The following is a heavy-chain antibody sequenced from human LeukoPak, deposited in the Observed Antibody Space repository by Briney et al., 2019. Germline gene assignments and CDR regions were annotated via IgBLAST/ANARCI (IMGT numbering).Heavy chain of an antibody. D-gene: IGHD3-9*01. CDR2: ISSSSSTI. V-gene: IGHV3-48*04. CDR1: GFTFSSYS. Sequence: GGSLRLSCAASGFTFSSYSMNWVRQAPGKGLEWVSYISSSSSTIYYADSVKDRFTISRDNAKNSLYLQMNSLRAEDTAVYHCARAYYDILTGYYNVLDYWGQGTLVTVSS. J-gene: IGHJ4*02. CDR3: ARAYYDILTGYYNVLDY.